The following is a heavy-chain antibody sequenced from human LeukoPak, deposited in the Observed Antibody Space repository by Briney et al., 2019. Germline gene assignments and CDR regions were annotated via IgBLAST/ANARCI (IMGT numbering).Heavy chain of an antibody. V-gene: IGHV4-59*01. Sequence: PSETLSLTCTVSGGSISRYYWSWIRQPPGKGLEWIGYIYYSGSTNYNPSLKSRVTISVDTSKNQFSLKLSSVTAADTAVYYCARDRESVYPDAFDIWGQGTMVTVSS. CDR3: ARDRESVYPDAFDI. CDR1: GGSISRYY. CDR2: IYYSGST. D-gene: IGHD2-8*01. J-gene: IGHJ3*02.